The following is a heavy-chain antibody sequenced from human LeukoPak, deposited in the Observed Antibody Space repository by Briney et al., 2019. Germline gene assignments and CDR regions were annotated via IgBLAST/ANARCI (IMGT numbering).Heavy chain of an antibody. Sequence: PGRSLRLSCAASGFTFSSYAMHWVRQAPGKGLEWVAVISYDGSNKYYADSVKGRFTISRDNSKNTLYLQMNSLRAEDTAVYYCARALIMVRGMGAAYGMDVWGQGTTVTDSS. D-gene: IGHD3-10*01. J-gene: IGHJ6*02. CDR3: ARALIMVRGMGAAYGMDV. CDR1: GFTFSSYA. CDR2: ISYDGSNK. V-gene: IGHV3-30*04.